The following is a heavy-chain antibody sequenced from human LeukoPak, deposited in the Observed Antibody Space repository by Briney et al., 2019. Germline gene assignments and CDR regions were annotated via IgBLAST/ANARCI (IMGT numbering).Heavy chain of an antibody. CDR2: IYYSGST. D-gene: IGHD6-13*01. J-gene: IGHJ6*04. V-gene: IGHV4-39*01. Sequence: PSETLSLTCTVSGGSISSSSYYWGWIRQPPGKGLEWIGSIYYSGSTYYNPSLKSRVTISVDTSKNQFSLKLSSVTAADTAVYYCARLPTRPGIAAAGPYYYYGRDVWGKGTTATVS. CDR1: GGSISSSSYY. CDR3: ARLPTRPGIAAAGPYYYYGRDV.